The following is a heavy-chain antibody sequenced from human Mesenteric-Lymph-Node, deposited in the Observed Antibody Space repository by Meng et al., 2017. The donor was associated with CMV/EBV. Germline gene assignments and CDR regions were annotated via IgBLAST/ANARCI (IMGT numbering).Heavy chain of an antibody. Sequence: GESLKISCAASGFTFSSYSMDWVRQAPGKGLEWVSSISSSSSYIYYADSVKGRFTISRDNSKNTLYLQMNSLKTEDTALYYCATQRSTDYYFDYWGQGTLVTVSS. CDR2: ISSSSSYI. CDR1: GFTFSSYS. J-gene: IGHJ4*02. CDR3: ATQRSTDYYFDY. D-gene: IGHD3/OR15-3a*01. V-gene: IGHV3-21*01.